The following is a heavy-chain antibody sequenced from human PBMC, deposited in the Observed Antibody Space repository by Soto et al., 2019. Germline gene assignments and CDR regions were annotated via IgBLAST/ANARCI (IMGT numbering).Heavy chain of an antibody. V-gene: IGHV1-2*04. D-gene: IGHD3-22*01. J-gene: IGHJ4*02. CDR3: ARVCSNYDSSGYHFDY. CDR1: GYTFTGYY. Sequence: QVQLVQSGPEVKKPGASVKVSCKASGYTFTGYYIHWFRQAPGQGLEWMGWINPNSGGTNYAQNFQVWVTMTRDTSISTVYMELSRLRSDDTAVYYCARVCSNYDSSGYHFDYWGQGTLVTVSA. CDR2: INPNSGGT.